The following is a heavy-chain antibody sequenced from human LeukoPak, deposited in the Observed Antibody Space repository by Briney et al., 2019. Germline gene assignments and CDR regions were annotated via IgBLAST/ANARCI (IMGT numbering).Heavy chain of an antibody. D-gene: IGHD5-18*01. J-gene: IGHJ6*03. V-gene: IGHV1-18*01. CDR1: GYTFTSYG. Sequence: GASVKVSCKASGYTFTSYGISWVRQAPGQGLEWMGWISAYNGNTNYAQKLQGRVTMTIDTSTSTAYMELRSLRSDDTAVYYCARAGSYGPYYYYYMDVWGKGTTVTVSS. CDR2: ISAYNGNT. CDR3: ARAGSYGPYYYYYMDV.